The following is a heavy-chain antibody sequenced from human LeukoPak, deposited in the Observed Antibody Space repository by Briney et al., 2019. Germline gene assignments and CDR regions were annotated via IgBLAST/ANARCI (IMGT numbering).Heavy chain of an antibody. J-gene: IGHJ4*02. CDR2: IDTGGGR. CDR3: ARGIDY. Sequence: PGGSLRLSCAASGFTVSSYYMNWVRQAPGKELEWVSVIDTGGGRYYAGSVRGRFTISRDTSKNMVFLQMNSLRVEDTAVYYCARGIDYWGRGTLVTVSS. V-gene: IGHV3-53*01. CDR1: GFTVSSYY.